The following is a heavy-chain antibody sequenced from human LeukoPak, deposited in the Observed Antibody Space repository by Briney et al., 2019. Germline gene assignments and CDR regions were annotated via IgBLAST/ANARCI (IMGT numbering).Heavy chain of an antibody. Sequence: SETLSLTCAVYGGSFSGYYWSWIRQPPGKGLEWIGEINHSGSTNYNPSLKSRVTISVDTSKNQFSLKLSSVTAADTAVYYCARGNINPYRLNYDYWGQGTLVTVSS. CDR1: GGSFSGYY. CDR3: ARGNINPYRLNYDY. J-gene: IGHJ4*02. CDR2: INHSGST. D-gene: IGHD3-16*02. V-gene: IGHV4-34*01.